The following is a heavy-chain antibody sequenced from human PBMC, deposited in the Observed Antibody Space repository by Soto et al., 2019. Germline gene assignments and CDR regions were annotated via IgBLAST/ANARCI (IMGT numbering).Heavy chain of an antibody. V-gene: IGHV3-23*01. Sequence: EVQLLESGGGLVQPGGSLRLSCAASGFTFSSYAMSWVRQAPGKGLEWVSAISGSGGSTYYADSVKGRFTISRDNSKHTLYRQMNSLRAEDTAVYYCAKRVKDYYDSSGYFCDYWGQGSLVTVSS. J-gene: IGHJ4*02. D-gene: IGHD3-22*01. CDR2: ISGSGGST. CDR1: GFTFSSYA. CDR3: AKRVKDYYDSSGYFCDY.